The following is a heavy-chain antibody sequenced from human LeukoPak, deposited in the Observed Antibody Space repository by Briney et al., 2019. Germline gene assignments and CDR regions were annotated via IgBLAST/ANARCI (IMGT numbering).Heavy chain of an antibody. CDR3: ARDGSSGWYIEN. Sequence: GGSLRLSCEASGLTFSDQYMNWIRQAPGRGLQWVSYISSSGSNIYYADSVKGRFTISRDNAKNSLYLQMNSLRAEDTAVYYCARDGSSGWYIENWGQGTLVTVSS. CDR2: ISSSGSNI. CDR1: GLTFSDQY. V-gene: IGHV3-11*01. J-gene: IGHJ4*02. D-gene: IGHD6-19*01.